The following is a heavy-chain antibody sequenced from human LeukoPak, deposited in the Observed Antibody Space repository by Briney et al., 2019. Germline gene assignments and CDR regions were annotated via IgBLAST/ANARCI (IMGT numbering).Heavy chain of an antibody. D-gene: IGHD5-18*01. Sequence: EASVKVSYKASGYTFTGYYMHWVRQAPGQGLEWMGWINPNSGGTNYAQKFQGRVTMTRDTSISTAYMELSRLRSDDTAVYYCARVTKEPDSYGFPWGQGTLVTVSS. CDR2: INPNSGGT. CDR1: GYTFTGYY. J-gene: IGHJ5*02. CDR3: ARVTKEPDSYGFP. V-gene: IGHV1-2*02.